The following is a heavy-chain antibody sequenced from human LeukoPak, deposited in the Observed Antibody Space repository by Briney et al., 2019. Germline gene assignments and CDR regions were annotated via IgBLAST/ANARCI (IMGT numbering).Heavy chain of an antibody. Sequence: GGSLRLSCAASGFTFSDYYMSWIRQAPGKGLEWVSYISSSGSTIYYADSVKGRFTISRDNAKNSLYLQMNSLRAEDTAVYYXXXGXXTMVRGVISYWGQGTLVTVSS. CDR3: XXGXXTMVRGVISY. CDR1: GFTFSDYY. CDR2: ISSSGSTI. V-gene: IGHV3-11*01. D-gene: IGHD3-10*01. J-gene: IGHJ4*02.